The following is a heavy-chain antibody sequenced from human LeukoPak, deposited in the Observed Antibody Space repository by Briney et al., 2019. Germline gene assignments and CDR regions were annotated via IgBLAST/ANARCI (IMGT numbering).Heavy chain of an antibody. J-gene: IGHJ6*02. CDR2: IYSGATT. CDR1: GFTVSSKY. D-gene: IGHD6-19*01. V-gene: IGHV3-53*01. Sequence: PGGSLRLSCAASGFTVSSKYMSWVRQAPGKGLEWVSVIYSGATTYYADTVKGRFTISRDNSKNTVYLQLNGLRAEDTAVYYCARERSGWSFIGMDVWGQGTTVTVSS. CDR3: ARERSGWSFIGMDV.